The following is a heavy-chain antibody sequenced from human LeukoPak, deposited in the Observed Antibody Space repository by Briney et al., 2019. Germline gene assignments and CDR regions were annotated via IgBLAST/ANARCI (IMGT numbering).Heavy chain of an antibody. CDR3: ARGYCSSTSCSFDY. J-gene: IGHJ4*02. V-gene: IGHV3-9*01. CDR2: ISWNSGSI. CDR1: GFTFDDYA. Sequence: GGSLRLSCAASGFTFDDYAMHWVRQAPGKGLEWVSGISWNSGSIGYADSVKGRFTISRDNAKNTLYLQMNSLRAEDTAVYYCARGYCSSTSCSFDYWGQGTLVTVSS. D-gene: IGHD2-2*01.